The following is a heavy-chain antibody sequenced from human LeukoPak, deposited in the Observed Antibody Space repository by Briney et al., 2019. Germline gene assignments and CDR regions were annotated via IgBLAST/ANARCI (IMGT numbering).Heavy chain of an antibody. V-gene: IGHV3-74*01. Sequence: GGSLRLSCAVSGFTFSSYWMHWVRQAPGKGLVWVSRIDRDGSRINYADSVKGRFTISRDDGKNTLFLQMNSLRAEDAAVYYCVRGNDYGGPHYWGQGTLVTVSS. D-gene: IGHD4-23*01. CDR2: IDRDGSRI. J-gene: IGHJ4*02. CDR1: GFTFSSYW. CDR3: VRGNDYGGPHY.